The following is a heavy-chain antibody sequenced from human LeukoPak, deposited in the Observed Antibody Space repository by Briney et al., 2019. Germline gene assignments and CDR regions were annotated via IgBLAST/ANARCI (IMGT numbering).Heavy chain of an antibody. V-gene: IGHV1-24*01. J-gene: IGHJ4*02. CDR3: ATAGSLVQFDY. D-gene: IGHD6-13*01. CDR1: GYTLTELS. CDR2: FDPEDGET. Sequence: ASVTVSFTVSGYTLTELSMHWVRQAPGKGLEWMGGFDPEDGETIYAQKFQGRVTMTEDTSTDTAYMELSSLRSEDTAVYYCATAGSLVQFDYWGQGTLVTVSS.